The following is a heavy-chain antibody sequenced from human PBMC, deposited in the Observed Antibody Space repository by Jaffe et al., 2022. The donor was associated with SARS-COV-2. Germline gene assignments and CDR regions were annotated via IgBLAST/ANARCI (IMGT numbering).Heavy chain of an antibody. CDR1: GFTVSSNY. V-gene: IGHV3-53*01. CDR2: IYRDGTT. J-gene: IGHJ4*02. CDR3: ARERDYTGYILAY. Sequence: EVQLVESGGGLIQPGGSLRLSCAASGFTVSSNYMSWVRQAPGKGLEWVSIIYRDGTTYYADSVKGRFTISRDNSKNTLYLQMNSLRAEDTAVYYCARERDYTGYILAYWGQGTLVTVSS. D-gene: IGHD3-9*01.